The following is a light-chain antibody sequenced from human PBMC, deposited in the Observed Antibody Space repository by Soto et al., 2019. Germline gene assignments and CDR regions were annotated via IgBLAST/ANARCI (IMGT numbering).Light chain of an antibody. J-gene: IGKJ1*01. V-gene: IGKV3-15*01. CDR3: QQYKDWPHT. CDR1: QSVSDY. Sequence: ETLITQSPATLSVSPGEIATLSCRASQSVSDYLAWYQQRPGQAPRPLIFGASTRATGFPARFSGSGSGTEFTLTISSLQSEDFAVYYCQQYKDWPHTFGQGTKVDIK. CDR2: GAS.